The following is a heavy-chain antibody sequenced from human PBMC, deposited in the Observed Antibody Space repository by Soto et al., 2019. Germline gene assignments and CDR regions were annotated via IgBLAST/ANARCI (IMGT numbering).Heavy chain of an antibody. V-gene: IGHV1-46*01. CDR2: INPSGGSA. J-gene: IGHJ4*02. D-gene: IGHD2-2*01. CDR3: ARDYLSSKLSLSYFDF. CDR1: GYSFISHY. Sequence: QVQLVQSGAEVTRPGASVKVSCKASGYSFISHYIHWVRQAPGQGLEWMGFINPSGGSATLAQKFQGRVTMPRDTSTSTVYMELTILRSEDAAVYYCARDYLSSKLSLSYFDFWGQGTLVTVSS.